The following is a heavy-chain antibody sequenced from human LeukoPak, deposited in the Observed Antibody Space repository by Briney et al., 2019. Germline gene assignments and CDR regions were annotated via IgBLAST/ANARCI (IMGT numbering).Heavy chain of an antibody. Sequence: GGSLRLSCAASGFTFSSYGMHWVRQAPGKGLEWVAVIWYDGSNKYYADSVKGRFTTSRDNSKNTLYLQMNSLRAEDTAVYYCARDPAYDFWSGYPTYFDYWGQGTLVTVSS. V-gene: IGHV3-33*01. CDR2: IWYDGSNK. D-gene: IGHD3-3*01. J-gene: IGHJ4*02. CDR3: ARDPAYDFWSGYPTYFDY. CDR1: GFTFSSYG.